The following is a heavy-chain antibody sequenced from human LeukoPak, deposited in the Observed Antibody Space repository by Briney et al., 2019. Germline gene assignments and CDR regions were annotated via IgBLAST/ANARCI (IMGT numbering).Heavy chain of an antibody. Sequence: PSETLSLTCAVYGGSFSGYYWSWIRQPPGKGLEWIGEINHSGSTNYNPSLESRVTISLDTSKNQFSLKLSSVTAADTAVYYCAGHHPRNTVDFWGQGTLVTVSS. CDR1: GGSFSGYY. CDR3: AGHHPRNTVDF. D-gene: IGHD2/OR15-2a*01. V-gene: IGHV4-34*01. CDR2: INHSGST. J-gene: IGHJ4*02.